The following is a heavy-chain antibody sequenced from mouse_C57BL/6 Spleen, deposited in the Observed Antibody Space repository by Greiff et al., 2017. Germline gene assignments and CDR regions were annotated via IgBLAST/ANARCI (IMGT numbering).Heavy chain of an antibody. V-gene: IGHV1-59*01. Sequence: QVQLQQPGAELVRPGTSVKLSCKASGYTFTSYWMHWVKQRPGQGLEWIGVIDPSDSYTNYNQKFKGKATLTVDTSSRTAYMQLSSLTSDDSAVYDCARRGSNYLYWYFDVWGTGTTVTVSS. CDR3: ARRGSNYLYWYFDV. J-gene: IGHJ1*03. CDR2: IDPSDSYT. D-gene: IGHD2-5*01. CDR1: GYTFTSYW.